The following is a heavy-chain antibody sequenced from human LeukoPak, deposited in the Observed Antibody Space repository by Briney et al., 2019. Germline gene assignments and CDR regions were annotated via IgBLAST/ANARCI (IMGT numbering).Heavy chain of an antibody. Sequence: PGGSLRLSCAASGFTFTSAWMTWVRQAPGKGLEWVGRIKSKSAGGTTDYAAPVKGRFTISRDDSKNTLYLQMTSLKTEDTAVYYCSGSGSFYNPGYWGQGTLVTVSS. J-gene: IGHJ4*02. CDR2: IKSKSAGGTT. D-gene: IGHD3-10*01. CDR3: SGSGSFYNPGY. V-gene: IGHV3-15*01. CDR1: GFTFTSAW.